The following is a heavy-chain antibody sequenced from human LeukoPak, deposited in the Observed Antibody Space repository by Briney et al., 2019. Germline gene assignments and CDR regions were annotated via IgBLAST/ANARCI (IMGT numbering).Heavy chain of an antibody. CDR2: INPNSGGT. CDR3: ARVAGLVAGTDY. J-gene: IGHJ4*02. Sequence: ASVKVSCKASGYTFTGYYMHWVLQAPGQGLEWMGRINPNSGGTNYAQKFQGRVTMTRDTSISTAYMELSRLRSDDTAVYYCARVAGLVAGTDYWGQGTLVTVSS. D-gene: IGHD6-19*01. V-gene: IGHV1-2*06. CDR1: GYTFTGYY.